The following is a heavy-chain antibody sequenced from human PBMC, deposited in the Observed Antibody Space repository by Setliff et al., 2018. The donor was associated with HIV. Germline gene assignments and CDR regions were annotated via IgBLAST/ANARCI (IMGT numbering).Heavy chain of an antibody. CDR2: IIPMYGVT. J-gene: IGHJ5*02. Sequence: SVKVSCKASGGTFSSYVISWVRQAPGQGPEWMGGIIPMYGVTNYAQMFQGRVTITTDESTSTAYMELSSLRSEDTAVYYCVRGYRSAWNSWFDAWGQGTRVTVSS. CDR1: GGTFSSYV. D-gene: IGHD6-19*01. CDR3: VRGYRSAWNSWFDA. V-gene: IGHV1-69*05.